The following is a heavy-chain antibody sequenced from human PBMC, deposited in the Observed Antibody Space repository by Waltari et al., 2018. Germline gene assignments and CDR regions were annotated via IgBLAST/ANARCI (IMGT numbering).Heavy chain of an antibody. CDR1: GFTFSRNN. Sequence: QVQLVESGGGVVQPGGSLRLSCATSGFTFSRNNMHWVRQAPGQGLVWVAFMPYDGSNKYYADSVTARFAISRDNSKNTQYLEMNNLRPDDTAVYYCAKDMGSGRYSFDYWGQGTLVTVSS. J-gene: IGHJ4*02. CDR2: MPYDGSNK. V-gene: IGHV3-30*02. CDR3: AKDMGSGRYSFDY. D-gene: IGHD3-10*01.